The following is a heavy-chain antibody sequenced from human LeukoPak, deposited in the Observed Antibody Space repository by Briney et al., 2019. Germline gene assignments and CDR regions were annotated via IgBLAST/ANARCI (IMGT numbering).Heavy chain of an antibody. CDR3: ARRRRSSWAFDY. Sequence: PSETLSLTCTVSGGSISSYYWSWIRQPPGKGLEWIGYIYYSGSTNYNPSLKSRVTISVDTSKIQFSLKLSSVTAADTAVYYCARRRRSSWAFDYWGQGTLVTVSS. D-gene: IGHD6-13*01. CDR2: IYYSGST. J-gene: IGHJ4*02. CDR1: GGSISSYY. V-gene: IGHV4-59*08.